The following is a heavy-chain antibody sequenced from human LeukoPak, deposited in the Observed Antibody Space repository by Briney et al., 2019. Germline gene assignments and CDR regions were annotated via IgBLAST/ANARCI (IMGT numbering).Heavy chain of an antibody. D-gene: IGHD6-13*01. CDR1: GFTFSSYA. J-gene: IGHJ5*02. CDR2: ISGSGGST. CDR3: AKGAPSYSSSWYDNWFDP. V-gene: IGHV3-23*01. Sequence: SGGSLRLSCAASGFTFSSYAMSWVRQAPGKGLEWVSAISGSGGSTYYADSVKGRFTISRDNSKNTLYLQMNSLRAEDTAVYHCAKGAPSYSSSWYDNWFDPWGQGTLVTVSS.